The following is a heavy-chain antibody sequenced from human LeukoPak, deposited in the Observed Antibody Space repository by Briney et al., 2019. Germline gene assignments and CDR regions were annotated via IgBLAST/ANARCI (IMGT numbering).Heavy chain of an antibody. CDR2: INHSGST. D-gene: IGHD3-16*01. CDR3: ARGSEGLMDY. Sequence: SETLSLTCAVYGGSFSGYYWSWIRQPPGKGLEWIGEINHSGSTNYNPSLKSRVTISVDTSKNQFSLKLSSVTAADTAVYYCARGSEGLMDYWGQGTLVTVSS. CDR1: GGSFSGYY. V-gene: IGHV4-34*01. J-gene: IGHJ4*02.